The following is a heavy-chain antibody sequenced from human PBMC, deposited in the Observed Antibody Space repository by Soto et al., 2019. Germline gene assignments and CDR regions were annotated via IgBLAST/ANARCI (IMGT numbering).Heavy chain of an antibody. V-gene: IGHV1-69*01. CDR1: GGTFSSYA. D-gene: IGHD6-13*01. CDR2: IIPIFGTA. Sequence: QVQLVQSGAEVKKPGSSVKVSCKASGGTFSSYAISWVRQAPGQGFEWMGGIIPIFGTANYAQKFQGRVTITADESTSTAYMELSSLRSEDTAVYYCANTGYSSSWYTHYYYYGMDVWGQGTTVTVSS. J-gene: IGHJ6*02. CDR3: ANTGYSSSWYTHYYYYGMDV.